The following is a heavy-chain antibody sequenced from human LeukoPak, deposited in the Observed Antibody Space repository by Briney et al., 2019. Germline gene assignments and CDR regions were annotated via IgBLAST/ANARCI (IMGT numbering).Heavy chain of an antibody. CDR3: ARVQGSPY. CDR2: ISSSSTYI. CDR1: GFTFTDYN. Sequence: PGGSLRLSCAASGFTFTDYNMNWVRQAPGKGLEWVSSISSSSTYIYYADSVKGRFTISRDNAKNSLYLHINSLRAADTAVYYCARVQGSPYWGQGTLVTVSS. J-gene: IGHJ4*02. V-gene: IGHV3-21*01.